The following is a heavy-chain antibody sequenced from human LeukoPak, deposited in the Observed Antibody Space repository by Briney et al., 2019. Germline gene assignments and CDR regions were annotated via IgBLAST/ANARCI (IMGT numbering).Heavy chain of an antibody. CDR3: ARDLGSNGEMDV. J-gene: IGHJ6*04. Sequence: HSETLSLTCTVSGGSISSYYWSWIRQPPGKGLEWIGYIYYSGSTNYNPSLKSRVTISVDTSKNQFSLKLSSVTAADTAVYYCARDLGSNGEMDVWGKGTTVTVSS. D-gene: IGHD3-10*01. V-gene: IGHV4-59*01. CDR2: IYYSGST. CDR1: GGSISSYY.